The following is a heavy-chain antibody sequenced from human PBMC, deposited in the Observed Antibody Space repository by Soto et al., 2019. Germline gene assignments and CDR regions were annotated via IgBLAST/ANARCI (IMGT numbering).Heavy chain of an antibody. CDR3: ARGPDWNCRAGWYFDL. V-gene: IGHV3-21*01. Sequence: EVQLVESGGGLVKPGGSLRLSCAASGFTFSSYSMNWVRQAPGKGLEWVSSISSSSSYIYYADSVKGRFTISRDNAKNSLYLQMNSLRAEDTAVYYCARGPDWNCRAGWYFDLWGRGTLVTVSS. J-gene: IGHJ2*01. CDR2: ISSSSSYI. D-gene: IGHD1-7*01. CDR1: GFTFSSYS.